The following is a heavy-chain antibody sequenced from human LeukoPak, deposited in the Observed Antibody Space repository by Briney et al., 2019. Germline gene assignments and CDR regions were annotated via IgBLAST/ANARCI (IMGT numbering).Heavy chain of an antibody. CDR2: ISAYNGNT. CDR1: GYTFTSYG. CDR3: ARDAVVAVAGPYFDY. V-gene: IGHV1-18*01. Sequence: GASVKVSCKASGYTFTSYGISWVRQAPGQGLEWMGWISAYNGNTNYAQKLQGRVTMTTDTSTSTAYMELRSLRSDDTAVYYCARDAVVAVAGPYFDYWGQGTLVTVSS. J-gene: IGHJ4*02. D-gene: IGHD6-19*01.